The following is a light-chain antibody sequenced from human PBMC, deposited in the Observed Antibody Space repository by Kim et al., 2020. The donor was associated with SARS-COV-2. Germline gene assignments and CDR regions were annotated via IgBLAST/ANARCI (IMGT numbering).Light chain of an antibody. CDR3: QQYGSSPPT. J-gene: IGKJ1*01. Sequence: EIVLTQSPGTLSLSPGERATLYCRASQSVSSSYLAWYQQKPGQAPRLLIYGASSRATGIPDRFSGSGSGTDFTLTISRLEPEDFAVYYCQQYGSSPPTFGQGTKVDIK. V-gene: IGKV3-20*01. CDR2: GAS. CDR1: QSVSSSY.